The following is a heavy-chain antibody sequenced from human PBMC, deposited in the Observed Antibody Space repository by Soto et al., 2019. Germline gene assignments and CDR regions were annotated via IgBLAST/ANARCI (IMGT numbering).Heavy chain of an antibody. CDR3: ARYGAPWSGYYTSPYYFDY. CDR1: GGSISSSSYY. Sequence: QLQLQESGPGLVKPSETLSLTCTVSGGSISSSSYYWGWIRQPPGKGLEWIGSIYYSGSTYYNPSLKSRVTISVDTSKNQFSLKLSSVTAADTAVYYCARYGAPWSGYYTSPYYFDYWGQGTLVTVSS. D-gene: IGHD3-3*01. CDR2: IYYSGST. J-gene: IGHJ4*02. V-gene: IGHV4-39*01.